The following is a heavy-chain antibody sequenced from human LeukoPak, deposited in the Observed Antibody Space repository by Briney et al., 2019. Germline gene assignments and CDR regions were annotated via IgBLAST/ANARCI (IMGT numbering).Heavy chain of an antibody. CDR2: INHSGST. J-gene: IGHJ4*02. CDR1: GGSISSYY. V-gene: IGHV4-34*01. Sequence: SETLSLTCTVSGGSISSYYWSWIRQPPGKGLEWIGEINHSGSTNYNPSLKSRVTISVDTSKNQFSLKLSSVTAADTAVYYCARGMVRGVIIVGYWGQGTLVTVSS. CDR3: ARGMVRGVIIVGY. D-gene: IGHD3-10*01.